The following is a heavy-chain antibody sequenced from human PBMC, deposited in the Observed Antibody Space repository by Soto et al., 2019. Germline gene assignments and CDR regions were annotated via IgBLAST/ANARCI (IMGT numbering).Heavy chain of an antibody. CDR1: DFDFSSYG. V-gene: IGHV3-30*03. CDR2: SSYDGRET. J-gene: IGHJ4*02. D-gene: IGHD3-10*01. Sequence: LRLSCAASDFDFSSYGIHWVRQAPGKGLEWVAASSYDGRETFYADSAKGRFTVSKEMSKNTAFLQMNALRHEDTAVYFCARDSGWPILNFDNWGQGAPVTVSS. CDR3: ARDSGWPILNFDN.